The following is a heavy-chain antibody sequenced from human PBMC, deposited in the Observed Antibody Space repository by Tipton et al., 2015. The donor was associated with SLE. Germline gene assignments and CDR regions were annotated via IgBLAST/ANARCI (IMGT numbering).Heavy chain of an antibody. V-gene: IGHV4-61*05. CDR1: GGSISSSSYY. D-gene: IGHD4/OR15-4a*01. CDR2: IYYSGST. J-gene: IGHJ4*02. Sequence: TLSLTCTVSGGSISSSSYYWGWIRQPPGKGLEWIGYIYYSGSTNYNPSLKSRVTISVDTSKNQFSLKLSSVTAADTAVYYCASYGAKSFDYWGQGTLVTVSS. CDR3: ASYGAKSFDY.